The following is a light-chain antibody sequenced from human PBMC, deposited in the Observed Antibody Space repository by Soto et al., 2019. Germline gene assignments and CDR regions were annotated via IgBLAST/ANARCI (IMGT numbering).Light chain of an antibody. CDR2: TNN. CDR1: NSSIGTNT. V-gene: IGLV1-44*01. Sequence: QAALTQPPSASATPGQRVTLSCSGSNSSIGTNTVNWYQQRPGTAPRPLIYTNNQRPSGVPQRFSGSKTGTSASLAIGGLQSEDGADYYCAAWDDSLGAYVFGIGTKVTVL. CDR3: AAWDDSLGAYV. J-gene: IGLJ1*01.